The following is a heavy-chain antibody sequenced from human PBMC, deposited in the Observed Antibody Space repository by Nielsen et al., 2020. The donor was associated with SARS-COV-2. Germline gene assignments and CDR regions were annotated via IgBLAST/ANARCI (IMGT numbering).Heavy chain of an antibody. CDR1: GFTFSNAW. CDR2: IKSKTDGGTT. Sequence: GGSLRPSCAASGFTFSNAWMSWVRQAPGKGLEWVGRIKSKTDGGTTDYAAPVKGRFTISRDDSKNTLYLQMNSLKTEDTAVYYCTTEYQLLAGIIDYWGQGTLVTVSS. J-gene: IGHJ4*02. D-gene: IGHD2-2*01. V-gene: IGHV3-15*01. CDR3: TTEYQLLAGIIDY.